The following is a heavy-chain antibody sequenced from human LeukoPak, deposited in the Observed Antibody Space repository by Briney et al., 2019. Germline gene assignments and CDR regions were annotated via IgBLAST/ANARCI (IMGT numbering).Heavy chain of an antibody. Sequence: SVKVSCKASGGTFSSYVISWVRQAPGQGLEWMGGIIPIFGTANYAQKFQGRVTITADESTSTAYMELSSLRSEDTAVYYCARALLRYCSSTSCYWFDPWGQGTLVTVSS. CDR1: GGTFSSYV. J-gene: IGHJ5*02. V-gene: IGHV1-69*13. CDR2: IIPIFGTA. CDR3: ARALLRYCSSTSCYWFDP. D-gene: IGHD2-2*01.